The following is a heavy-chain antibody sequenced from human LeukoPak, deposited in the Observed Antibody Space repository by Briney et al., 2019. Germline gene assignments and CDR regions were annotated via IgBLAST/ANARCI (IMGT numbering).Heavy chain of an antibody. D-gene: IGHD3-3*01. CDR1: GGSFSGYY. V-gene: IGHV4-34*01. Sequence: PSETLSLTCAVYGGSFSGYYWSWIRQPPGKGLEWIGEINHSGSTNYNPSLKSRVTISVDTSKNQFSLKLSSVTAADTAVYYCARSSGFWSGSHVSSPYYGMDVWGQGTTVTVSS. J-gene: IGHJ6*02. CDR2: INHSGST. CDR3: ARSSGFWSGSHVSSPYYGMDV.